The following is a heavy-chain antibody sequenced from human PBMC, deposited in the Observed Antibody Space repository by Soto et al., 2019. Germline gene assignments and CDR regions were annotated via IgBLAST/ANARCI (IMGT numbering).Heavy chain of an antibody. CDR3: ARESEDLTSNFDY. J-gene: IGHJ4*02. V-gene: IGHV3-21*06. CDR1: WFTFTRYS. Sequence: GWALRLSCAASWFTFTRYSMNWVRQAPGKWREGVSAISSTTKYIYYGDSMKGRLTISRDNAKNSLYLEMTSLRAEDTAVYYCARESEDLTSNFDYWGQGTLVTVSS. CDR2: ISSTTKYI.